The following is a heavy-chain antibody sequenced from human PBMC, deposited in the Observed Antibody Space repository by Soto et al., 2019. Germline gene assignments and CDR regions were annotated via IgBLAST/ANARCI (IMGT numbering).Heavy chain of an antibody. V-gene: IGHV1-3*01. J-gene: IGHJ4*02. CDR2: MNASNGNT. Sequence: ASVKVSCKASGYTFTSYAMHWVRQAPGQRLEWMGWMNASNGNTNYAQKFQGRVTITRDTSLNTAYMELSSLTYEDTAVYYCARNRRETGDFDYWGQGTLVTVSS. CDR3: ARNRRETGDFDY. CDR1: GYTFTSYA. D-gene: IGHD7-27*01.